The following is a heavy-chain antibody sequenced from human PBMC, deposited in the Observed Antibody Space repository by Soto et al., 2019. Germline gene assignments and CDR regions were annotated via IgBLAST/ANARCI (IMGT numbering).Heavy chain of an antibody. D-gene: IGHD1-26*01. V-gene: IGHV4-39*01. CDR3: ARLGGRWELPLDY. CDR1: GGSISSSSYY. CDR2: IYYSGST. Sequence: QLPLQESGPGLVKPSETLSLTCTVSGGSISSSSYYWGWIRQPPGKGLEWIGSIYYSGSTYYNPSLKSRVTISVDTSKNQFSLKLSSVTAADTAVYYCARLGGRWELPLDYWGQGTLVTVSS. J-gene: IGHJ4*02.